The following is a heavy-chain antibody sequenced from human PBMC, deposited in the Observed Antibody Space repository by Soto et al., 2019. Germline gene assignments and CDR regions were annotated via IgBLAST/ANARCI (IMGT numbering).Heavy chain of an antibody. CDR3: ASTSDSSGYDWFDP. CDR2: IYWDDDK. J-gene: IGHJ5*02. V-gene: IGHV2-5*02. D-gene: IGHD3-22*01. Sequence: GLDLEWLALIYWDDDKRYSPSLKSRLTITKDTSKNQVVLTMTNMDPVDTATYYCASTSDSSGYDWFDPWGQGTLVTVSS.